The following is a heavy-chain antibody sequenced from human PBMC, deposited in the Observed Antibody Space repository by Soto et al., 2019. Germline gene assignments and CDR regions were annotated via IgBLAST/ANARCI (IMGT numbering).Heavy chain of an antibody. V-gene: IGHV1-46*01. D-gene: IGHD5-18*01. Sequence: QVQLVQSGAEVKKPGASVKVSCKASGYTFTSYYMHWVRQTPGQGLEWMGIINPSGGSTSYAQKFQGRVTMTRDTSTSTVYMELSSLRSEDTAVYYCATVRGYSYGSWYFDLWGRGTLVTVSS. CDR2: INPSGGST. CDR1: GYTFTSYY. J-gene: IGHJ2*01. CDR3: ATVRGYSYGSWYFDL.